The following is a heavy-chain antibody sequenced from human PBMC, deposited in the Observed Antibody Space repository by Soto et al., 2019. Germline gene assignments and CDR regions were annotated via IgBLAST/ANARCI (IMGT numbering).Heavy chain of an antibody. Sequence: QVQLQQSGPGLVKPSGTLSLTCAVAGGSISSTNWWTWVRQSPGKRLEWSGEIYHSGSTNYNPSLRGRVTMSVDKSNNQFSLKMTYVTAADTAVYYGATLPPRIELRVLPIPTWGQGTLVTVSS. J-gene: IGHJ5*02. CDR3: ATLPPRIELRVLPIPT. CDR2: IYHSGST. D-gene: IGHD2-2*02. CDR1: GGSISSTNW. V-gene: IGHV4-4*02.